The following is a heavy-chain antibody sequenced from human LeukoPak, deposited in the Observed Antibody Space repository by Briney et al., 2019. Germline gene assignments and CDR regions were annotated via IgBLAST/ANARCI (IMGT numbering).Heavy chain of an antibody. CDR3: ARWRQQLIDY. J-gene: IGHJ4*02. Sequence: SETLCLTWTVSGGSIGSYYWSWIRQPPGKGLEWIGYIYYSGSTNYNPSLKSRVTISVDTSKNQFSLKLSSVTAADTAVYYCARWRQQLIDYWGQGTLVTVSS. V-gene: IGHV4-59*01. D-gene: IGHD6-13*01. CDR2: IYYSGST. CDR1: GGSIGSYY.